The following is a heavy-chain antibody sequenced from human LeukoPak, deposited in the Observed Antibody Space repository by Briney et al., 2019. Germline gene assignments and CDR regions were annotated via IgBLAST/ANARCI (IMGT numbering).Heavy chain of an antibody. D-gene: IGHD3-22*01. CDR1: GFTFSDYY. J-gene: IGHJ4*02. Sequence: PGGSLRLSCAASGFTFSDYYMSWVRQAPGKGLEWVSVIYSGGSTYYADSVKGRFTISRDNSKNTLYLQMNSLRAEDTAVYYCARHDYYDSSGYGPNYFDYWGQGTLVTVSS. CDR2: IYSGGST. CDR3: ARHDYYDSSGYGPNYFDY. V-gene: IGHV3-66*04.